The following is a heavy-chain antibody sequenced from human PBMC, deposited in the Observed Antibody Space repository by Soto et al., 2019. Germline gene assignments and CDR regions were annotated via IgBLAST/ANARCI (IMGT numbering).Heavy chain of an antibody. CDR2: IYYGGST. J-gene: IGHJ6*02. D-gene: IGHD2-15*01. CDR3: ARDLDCSGGSCYDSGMDV. Sequence: SSETLSLTCTVSGGSISSYYWSCIRQPPGKGLEWIGYIYYGGSTNYNPSLKSRLSISADMSKNQFSMKLSSVTAADPAVYYCARDLDCSGGSCYDSGMDVWGQGTTVTVSS. CDR1: GGSISSYY. V-gene: IGHV4-59*01.